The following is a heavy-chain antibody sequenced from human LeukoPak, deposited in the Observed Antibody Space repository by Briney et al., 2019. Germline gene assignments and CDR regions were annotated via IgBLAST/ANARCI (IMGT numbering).Heavy chain of an antibody. D-gene: IGHD3-22*01. Sequence: ASVKVSCKASGYTFTGYYMHWVRQAPGQGLEWMGRINPNIGGTNYAQKFQGRVTMTRDTSISTAYMELSRLRSDDTAVYYCARDLDYYDSSGYYYDAFDIWGQGTMVTVSS. CDR1: GYTFTGYY. J-gene: IGHJ3*02. V-gene: IGHV1-2*06. CDR3: ARDLDYYDSSGYYYDAFDI. CDR2: INPNIGGT.